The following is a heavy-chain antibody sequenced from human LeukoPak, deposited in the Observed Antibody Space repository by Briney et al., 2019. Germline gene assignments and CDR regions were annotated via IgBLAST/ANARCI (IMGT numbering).Heavy chain of an antibody. Sequence: KTSETMSLTCNVFGGPLTTCSWRWMPQPAGRGVSWIGRFYSSGSTDYNPSLKSRVTMSVDTSKNQVSPKLSSVTAADTAIYYCARAFSSKNWFDTWGQGTLVTVSS. V-gene: IGHV4-4*07. CDR1: GGPLTTCS. CDR3: ARAFSSKNWFDT. CDR2: FYSSGST. J-gene: IGHJ5*02. D-gene: IGHD2/OR15-2a*01.